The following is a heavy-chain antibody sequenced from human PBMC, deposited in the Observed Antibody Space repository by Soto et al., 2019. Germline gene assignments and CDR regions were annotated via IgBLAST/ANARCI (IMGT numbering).Heavy chain of an antibody. CDR3: ARGRSGEGGRLDY. CDR1: GGSISSGDYY. J-gene: IGHJ4*02. V-gene: IGHV4-30-4*01. D-gene: IGHD7-27*01. CDR2: IYYSGST. Sequence: QVQLQESGPGLVKPSQTLALTCTVSGGSISSGDYYWRWIRQPPGKGLEWIGYIYYSGSTYYNQSLQSRVTISVDTSKNQFALKLGSVTAADTAVYYCARGRSGEGGRLDYWGQGTLVTVSS.